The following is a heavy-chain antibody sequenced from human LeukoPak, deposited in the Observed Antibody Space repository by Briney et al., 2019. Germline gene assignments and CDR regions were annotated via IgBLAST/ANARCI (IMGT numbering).Heavy chain of an antibody. J-gene: IGHJ4*02. D-gene: IGHD5-18*01. V-gene: IGHV4-59*08. CDR1: LGSIRVYH. CDR2: IYYIGST. Sequence: TSETLSLTSTVSLGSIRVYHWSTMRQPPGKGLEWIGYIYYIGSTNYNPSLKSRVTISVDTSKNQFSLRLSSVTAADTAVYYCTRDTDTTRYFDLWGQGALVTVSS. CDR3: TRDTDTTRYFDL.